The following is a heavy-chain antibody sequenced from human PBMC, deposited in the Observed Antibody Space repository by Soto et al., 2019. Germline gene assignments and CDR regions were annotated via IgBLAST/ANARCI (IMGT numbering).Heavy chain of an antibody. CDR2: ISYDGSNK. CDR1: GFTFSSYA. Sequence: HPGGSLRLSCAASGFTFSSYAMHWVHQAPGKGLEWAALISYDGSNKYYADSVKGRFTISRDNSKNTLYLQMNSLRTEDTAVYYCGRCSSTSCHLGADYWGQGTLVTVSS. V-gene: IGHV3-30-3*01. CDR3: GRCSSTSCHLGADY. D-gene: IGHD2-2*01. J-gene: IGHJ4*02.